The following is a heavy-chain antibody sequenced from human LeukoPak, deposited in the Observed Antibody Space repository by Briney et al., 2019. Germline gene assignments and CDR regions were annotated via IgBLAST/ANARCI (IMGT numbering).Heavy chain of an antibody. CDR2: IRSNSDGGTI. J-gene: IGHJ5*02. CDR1: GFIFTSYA. D-gene: IGHD3-22*01. CDR3: ATDFYDST. V-gene: IGHV3-15*07. Sequence: GGSLRLSCAASGFIFTSYAMNWVRQAPGKGLEWVGRIRSNSDGGTIDYAAPVKGRFTLSRDDSKTTLYLQMNSLQTEDTAVYYCATDFYDSTWGQGTLVTVSS.